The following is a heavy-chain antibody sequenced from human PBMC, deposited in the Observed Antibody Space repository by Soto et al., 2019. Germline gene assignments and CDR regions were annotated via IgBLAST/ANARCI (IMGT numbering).Heavy chain of an antibody. D-gene: IGHD6-13*01. V-gene: IGHV4-30-4*01. Sequence: SETLSLTCTVSGGPISSGDYYWSWIRQPPGKGLEWIGYIYYSGSTYYNPSLKSRVTISVDTSKNQFSLKLSSVTAADTAVYYCARGISSSWYRGWFDPWGQGTLVTVSS. CDR1: GGPISSGDYY. J-gene: IGHJ5*02. CDR3: ARGISSSWYRGWFDP. CDR2: IYYSGST.